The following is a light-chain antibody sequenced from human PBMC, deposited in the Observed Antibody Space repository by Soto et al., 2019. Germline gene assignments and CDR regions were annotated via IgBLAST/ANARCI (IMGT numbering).Light chain of an antibody. CDR2: DAS. J-gene: IGKJ1*01. CDR3: QQRSYWPRT. V-gene: IGKV3-11*01. Sequence: EIVLTQSPATLSLSPGERATLSCRASQSVSSYLAWYQQKPGQAPRLLIYDASNRATGIPGRFSGGGSGTDFTLTISSLEPEDCAVYYCQQRSYWPRTFGQGTKVEI. CDR1: QSVSSY.